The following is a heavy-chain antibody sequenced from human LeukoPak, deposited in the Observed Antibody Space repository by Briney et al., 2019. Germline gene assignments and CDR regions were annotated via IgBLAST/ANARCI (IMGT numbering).Heavy chain of an antibody. V-gene: IGHV3-23*01. J-gene: IGHJ4*02. CDR3: ATYRQVLLPFES. Sequence: GGSLRLSCAASGFTFDDYAMIWVRQPPGKGLEWVSSIFPSGGEIHYADSVRGRFTISRDNSKSTLSLQMNSLRAEDTAIYYCATYRQVLLPFESWGQGTLVTVSS. CDR1: GFTFDDYA. D-gene: IGHD2-8*02. CDR2: IFPSGGEI.